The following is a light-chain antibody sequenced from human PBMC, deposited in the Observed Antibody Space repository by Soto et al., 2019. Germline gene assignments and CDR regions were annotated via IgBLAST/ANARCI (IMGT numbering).Light chain of an antibody. CDR1: QSISSY. Sequence: EIVLTQSPATLSLSPGERATLSCRASQSISSYLAWYQQKPGQAPRLLIYDVSNRAPGIPAGFSGSGSGTDFTLTISSLEPEDFAVYYCQQRSNWPPFTFGPGTKVDI. CDR3: QQRSNWPPFT. CDR2: DVS. J-gene: IGKJ3*01. V-gene: IGKV3-11*01.